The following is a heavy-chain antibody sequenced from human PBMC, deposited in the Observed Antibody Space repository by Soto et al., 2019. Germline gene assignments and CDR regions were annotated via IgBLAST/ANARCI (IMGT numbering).Heavy chain of an antibody. J-gene: IGHJ6*02. Sequence: GGSLRLSCAASGFIFSDYSMSWVRQSPGKGREGVANIKQDGGEEDYVDSVKGRLTISRDNVKNTLSLQMNSLRPEDTAVYYCAKDSGYQLPDNYFYYGLDVWGQGTTVTVSS. CDR1: GFIFSDYS. V-gene: IGHV3-7*01. D-gene: IGHD2-2*01. CDR3: AKDSGYQLPDNYFYYGLDV. CDR2: IKQDGGEE.